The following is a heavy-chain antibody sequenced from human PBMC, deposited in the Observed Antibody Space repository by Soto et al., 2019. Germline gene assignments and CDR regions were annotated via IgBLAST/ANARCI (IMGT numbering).Heavy chain of an antibody. J-gene: IGHJ4*02. Sequence: GGSLRLSCSASGFTFSSYAMHWVRQAPGKGLEYVSAISSNGGSTYYADSVKGRFTISRDNSKNTLYLQMSSPRAEDTAVYYCVPGGYYDFWSGYFNYWGQGTLVTVSS. CDR3: VPGGYYDFWSGYFNY. CDR2: ISSNGGST. CDR1: GFTFSSYA. D-gene: IGHD3-3*01. V-gene: IGHV3-64D*06.